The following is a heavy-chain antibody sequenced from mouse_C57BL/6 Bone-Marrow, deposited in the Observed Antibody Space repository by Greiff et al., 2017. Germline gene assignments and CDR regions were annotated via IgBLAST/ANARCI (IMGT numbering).Heavy chain of an antibody. J-gene: IGHJ2*01. V-gene: IGHV1-54*01. CDR1: GYAFTNYL. CDR3: ARFGYYVRYFDY. CDR2: INPGSGGT. D-gene: IGHD2-3*01. Sequence: QVQLKQSGAELVRPGTSVKVSCKASGYAFTNYLIEWVKQRPGQGLEWIGVINPGSGGTNYNEKFKGKATLTADKSSSTAYMQLSSLTSEDSAVYFCARFGYYVRYFDYWGQGTTLTVSS.